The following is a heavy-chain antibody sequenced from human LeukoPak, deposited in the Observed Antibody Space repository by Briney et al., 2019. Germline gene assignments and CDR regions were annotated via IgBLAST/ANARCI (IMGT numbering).Heavy chain of an antibody. CDR3: AKDSSGSGVVTAAYYYYGMDV. Sequence: GGSLRLSCVASGFTFSRYSMNWVRQAPGKGLEWVSYINSKSDTIYYADSVKGRFTISRDNAKNSLYLQMNSLRAEDTALYYCAKDSSGSGVVTAAYYYYGMDVWGQGTTVTVSS. CDR1: GFTFSRYS. D-gene: IGHD2-21*02. J-gene: IGHJ6*02. CDR2: INSKSDTI. V-gene: IGHV3-48*04.